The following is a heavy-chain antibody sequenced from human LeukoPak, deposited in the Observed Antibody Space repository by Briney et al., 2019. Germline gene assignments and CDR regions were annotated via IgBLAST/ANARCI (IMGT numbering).Heavy chain of an antibody. CDR2: IYYSGST. Sequence: PSETLSLTCTVSGGSISSYYWSWIRQPPGKGLEWIGYIYYSGSTNYNPSLKSRVTISVDSSKNQFSLKLSSVTAADTAVYYCARDPLTGPVPDAFDIWGQGTMVTVSS. CDR1: GGSISSYY. J-gene: IGHJ3*02. CDR3: ARDPLTGPVPDAFDI. V-gene: IGHV4-59*01. D-gene: IGHD7-27*01.